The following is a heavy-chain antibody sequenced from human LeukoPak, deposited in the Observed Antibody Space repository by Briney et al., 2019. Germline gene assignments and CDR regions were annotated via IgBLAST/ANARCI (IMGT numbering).Heavy chain of an antibody. CDR2: VNYSGNT. D-gene: IGHD5/OR15-5a*01. V-gene: IGHV4-34*01. CDR1: GGSFSGYY. CDR3: ATNPPAAVSTIADPN. Sequence: SETLSLTCAVYGGSFSGYYWSWIRQPPGKGLEWIGEVNYSGNTNYNPSLKGRVTISMDTSKNHFSLKLSSVTAADTGVYYCATNPPAAVSTIADPNWGQRTLVTVSS. J-gene: IGHJ4*02.